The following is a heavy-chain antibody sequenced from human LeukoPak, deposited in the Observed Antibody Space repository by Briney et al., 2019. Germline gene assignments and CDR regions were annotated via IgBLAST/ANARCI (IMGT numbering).Heavy chain of an antibody. Sequence: SQTLSLTCTVSGGSISSGNYYWSWIRQPAGKGLEWIGRMYTSGGTNYNPSLKSRVTISVDTSKNQFSLKLSSVTAADTAVYYCAREVRSTYYYYMDVWGKGTTVTVSS. J-gene: IGHJ6*03. CDR2: MYTSGGT. CDR3: AREVRSTYYYYMDV. V-gene: IGHV4-61*02. CDR1: GGSISSGNYY.